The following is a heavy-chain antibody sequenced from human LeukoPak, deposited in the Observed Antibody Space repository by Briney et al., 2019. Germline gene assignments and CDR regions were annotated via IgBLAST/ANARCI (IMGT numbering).Heavy chain of an antibody. Sequence: HSGGPLTLSCAASGFIVNSNYMSWLRQPPGKGLEWVSYIYNAGSTYYTQSVKRRFTISIDNSKNKLHLQLNTLRAEDTDVYYCVTGIAAVGRYYFDYWGEGTLVTVSS. CDR2: IYNAGST. CDR1: GFIVNSNY. D-gene: IGHD6-13*01. CDR3: VTGIAAVGRYYFDY. J-gene: IGHJ4*02. V-gene: IGHV3-53*01.